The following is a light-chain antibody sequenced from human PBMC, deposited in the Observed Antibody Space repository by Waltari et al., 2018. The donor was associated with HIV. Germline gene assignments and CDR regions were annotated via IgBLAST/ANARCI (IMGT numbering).Light chain of an antibody. CDR1: SSNTGAGYD. J-gene: IGLJ2*01. V-gene: IGLV1-40*01. CDR2: ANS. Sequence: QSVLTQPPSVSGAPGQRVTISCTGSSSNTGAGYDVSWYQQFPGTAPKLVIYANSDRHSVVPDRFAGTKSGTSASLAITGRQAEEEADYYCQSYDSSLAVVFGGGTKLTVL. CDR3: QSYDSSLAVV.